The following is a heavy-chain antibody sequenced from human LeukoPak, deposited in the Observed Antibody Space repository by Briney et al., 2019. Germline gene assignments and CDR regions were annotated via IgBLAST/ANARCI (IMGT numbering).Heavy chain of an antibody. CDR3: AKDLHGSGSLDY. V-gene: IGHV3-30*18. CDR2: ISCDGSNK. J-gene: IGHJ4*02. Sequence: GGSLRLSCAASGFTFSSYGMHWVRQAPGKGLEWVAVISCDGSNKYYADSVKGRFTISRDNSKNTLYLQMNSLRAEDTAVYYCAKDLHGSGSLDYWGQGTLVTVSS. CDR1: GFTFSSYG. D-gene: IGHD3-10*01.